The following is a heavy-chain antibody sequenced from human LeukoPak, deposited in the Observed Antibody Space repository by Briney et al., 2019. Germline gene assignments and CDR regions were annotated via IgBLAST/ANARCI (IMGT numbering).Heavy chain of an antibody. J-gene: IGHJ5*02. CDR3: AKSPTTGYSSSANWCDL. Sequence: GGSLRLSCAASGFTFSSYAVSWVRPAPGKGLEWVLAISGSGGSTYYADSVKGRFTISRDNPKNTLYLQMNSLRAEDTAVYYCAKSPTTGYSSSANWCDLWGQGTLVSVST. CDR2: ISGSGGST. CDR1: GFTFSSYA. V-gene: IGHV3-23*01. D-gene: IGHD6-13*01.